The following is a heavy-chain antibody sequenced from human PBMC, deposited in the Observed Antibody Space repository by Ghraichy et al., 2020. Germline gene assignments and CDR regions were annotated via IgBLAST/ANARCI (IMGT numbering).Heavy chain of an antibody. D-gene: IGHD4-17*01. CDR2: INHSGST. Sequence: SETLSLTCAVYGGSFSGYYWSWIRQPPGKGLEWIGEINHSGSTNYNPSLKSRVTISVDTSKNQFSLKLSSVTAADTAVYYCARGNRGGLYGDYVARFDYWGQGTLVTVSS. J-gene: IGHJ4*02. CDR1: GGSFSGYY. V-gene: IGHV4-34*01. CDR3: ARGNRGGLYGDYVARFDY.